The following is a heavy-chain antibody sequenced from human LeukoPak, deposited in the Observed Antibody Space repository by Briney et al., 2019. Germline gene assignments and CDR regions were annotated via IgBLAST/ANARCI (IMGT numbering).Heavy chain of an antibody. J-gene: IGHJ4*02. CDR1: GFTFSSYG. V-gene: IGHV3-30*02. D-gene: IGHD2-2*01. CDR3: AKAPYCSSTSCQNFDY. Sequence: SGGSLRLSCAASGFTFSSYGMHWVRQAPGKGLEWVAFIRYDGSNKYCADSVKGRFTISRDNSKNTLYLQMNSLRAEDTAVYYCAKAPYCSSTSCQNFDYWGQGSLVTVSS. CDR2: IRYDGSNK.